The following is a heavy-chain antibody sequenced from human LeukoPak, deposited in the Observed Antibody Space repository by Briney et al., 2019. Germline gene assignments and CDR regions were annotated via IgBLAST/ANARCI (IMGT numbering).Heavy chain of an antibody. CDR3: ASLVGGSHYDY. J-gene: IGHJ4*02. V-gene: IGHV3-23*01. CDR2: ISGSGRSA. D-gene: IGHD1-26*01. Sequence: GGSLRLSCAASGFTFTNYTMSWVRKAPGKGLQGVSTISGSGRSAYSADSVMVSFTISIDISMIIRNLQMSRLLTANMALLYCASLVGGSHYDYWRQETLATV. CDR1: GFTFTNYT.